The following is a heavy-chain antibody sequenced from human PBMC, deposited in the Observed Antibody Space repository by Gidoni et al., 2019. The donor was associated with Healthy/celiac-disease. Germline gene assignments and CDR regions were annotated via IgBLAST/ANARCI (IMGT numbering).Heavy chain of an antibody. J-gene: IGHJ6*02. CDR3: ARSPTPQPPYYYGMDV. Sequence: QVQLVQSGAEGKKPGSAVKVSCNASGGTFISYAISWVRQAPGQGLDWMGGIIPLFGTANYAQTFQGRVTLTADESTSTAYMALSSLRSEDTAVYYCARSPTPQPPYYYGMDVWGQGTTVTVSS. D-gene: IGHD4-17*01. CDR1: GGTFISYA. V-gene: IGHV1-69*01. CDR2: IIPLFGTA.